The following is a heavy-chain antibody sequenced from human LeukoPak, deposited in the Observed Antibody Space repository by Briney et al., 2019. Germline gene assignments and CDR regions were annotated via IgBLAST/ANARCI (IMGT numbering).Heavy chain of an antibody. Sequence: SETLSLTCAVYGGSFSGYYWSWIRQPPGKGLVWIGSIYSSGSTYYNPSLKSRVTISVDTSKNQFSLKVNSVTAADTAVYYCARLGYCSGGSCYYYYYMDVWGKGTTVTISS. J-gene: IGHJ6*03. CDR1: GGSFSGYY. CDR2: IYSSGST. V-gene: IGHV4-34*01. CDR3: ARLGYCSGGSCYYYYYMDV. D-gene: IGHD2-15*01.